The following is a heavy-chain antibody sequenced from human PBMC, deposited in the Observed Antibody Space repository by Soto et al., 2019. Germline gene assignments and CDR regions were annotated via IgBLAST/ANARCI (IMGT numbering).Heavy chain of an antibody. V-gene: IGHV5-51*01. Sequence: GESLKISCKGSGYSFTSYWIDWVRQMPGKGLEWMGIIYPGDSDTRYSPSFQGQVTISADKSISTAYLQWSSLKASDTAMYYCASYSYSSSSYYYGMDVWGQGTTVTVSS. CDR2: IYPGDSDT. CDR3: ASYSYSSSSYYYGMDV. CDR1: GYSFTSYW. D-gene: IGHD6-6*01. J-gene: IGHJ6*02.